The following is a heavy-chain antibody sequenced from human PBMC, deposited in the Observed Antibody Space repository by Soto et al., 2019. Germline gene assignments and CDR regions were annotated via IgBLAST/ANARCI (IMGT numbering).Heavy chain of an antibody. D-gene: IGHD2-15*01. V-gene: IGHV4-61*01. CDR1: GGYISRSNS. CDR2: ISYSGTT. Sequence: QVQLQESGPGLVKPSEILSLTCTVSGGYISRSNSWSWIRQSPGKGLEWIGFISYSGTTKYNPSLASRVTISADASENQFSLRLRSVTAADTAVYYCARGGGATGQFDYWGQGSLVTVSS. J-gene: IGHJ4*02. CDR3: ARGGGATGQFDY.